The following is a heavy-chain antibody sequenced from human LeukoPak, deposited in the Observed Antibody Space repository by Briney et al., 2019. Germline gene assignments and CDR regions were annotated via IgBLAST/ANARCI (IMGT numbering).Heavy chain of an antibody. J-gene: IGHJ4*02. Sequence: PGGSLRLSCAASGFTVSTYYMTWVRQAPGKGLECVSVIYSGGSTYYADSVKGRFTVSRDNAKNSLFLQMNSLRAEDTAVYYCARSRGSSGSYPFDYWGQGTLVTVSS. CDR3: ARSRGSSGSYPFDY. V-gene: IGHV3-53*01. D-gene: IGHD1-26*01. CDR1: GFTVSTYY. CDR2: IYSGGST.